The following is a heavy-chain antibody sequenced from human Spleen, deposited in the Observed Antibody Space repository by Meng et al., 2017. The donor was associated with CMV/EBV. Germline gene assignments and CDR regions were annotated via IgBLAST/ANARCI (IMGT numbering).Heavy chain of an antibody. V-gene: IGHV4-38-2*02. D-gene: IGHD1-26*01. CDR2: IYHSGST. J-gene: IGHJ5*02. Sequence: GSLRLSCTVSGYSISSGYYWGWIRQPPGKGLEWIGSIYHSGSTYYNPSLKSRVTISVDTSKNQFSLKLSSVTAADTAVYFCAREGYSGDYIHPWGQGTLVTVSS. CDR1: GYSISSGYY. CDR3: AREGYSGDYIHP.